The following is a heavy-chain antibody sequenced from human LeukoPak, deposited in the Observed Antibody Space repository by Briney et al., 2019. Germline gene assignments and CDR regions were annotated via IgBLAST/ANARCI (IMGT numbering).Heavy chain of an antibody. Sequence: SETLSLTCTVSGGSISSYYWSWIRQPPGKGLEWIGYIYYSGSTNYNPSLKSRVTISVDTSKNQFSLNLSSVTAADTAVYYCARFGQNYDSSVYEYYFDYWGQGTLVTVSS. CDR3: ARFGQNYDSSVYEYYFDY. CDR1: GGSISSYY. CDR2: IYYSGST. V-gene: IGHV4-59*08. D-gene: IGHD3-22*01. J-gene: IGHJ4*02.